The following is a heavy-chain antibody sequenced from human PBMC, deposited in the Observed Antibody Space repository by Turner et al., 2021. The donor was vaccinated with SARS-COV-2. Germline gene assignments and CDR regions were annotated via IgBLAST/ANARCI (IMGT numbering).Heavy chain of an antibody. Sequence: QVQLQQWGAGLLKPSETLSLTCAVYGGSFSGYYWSFIRQPPGKGLEWIGEINHSGNTNYNPSLQSRVITSVDTSKNHFSLKLTSVTAADTAVYYCARGRDDYIWGSPTPTYYFDYWGQGTLDTVSS. CDR3: ARGRDDYIWGSPTPTYYFDY. D-gene: IGHD3-16*01. J-gene: IGHJ4*02. CDR1: GGSFSGYY. V-gene: IGHV4-34*01. CDR2: INHSGNT.